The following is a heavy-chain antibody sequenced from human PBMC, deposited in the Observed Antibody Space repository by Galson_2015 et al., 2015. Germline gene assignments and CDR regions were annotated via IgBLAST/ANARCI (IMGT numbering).Heavy chain of an antibody. D-gene: IGHD6-19*01. CDR2: ISFDGNNK. J-gene: IGHJ4*02. CDR3: AGPWTHSSGWYEGFDY. V-gene: IGHV3-30-3*01. CDR1: GFTFSGYA. Sequence: LRLSCAASGFTFSGYAVHWVRQARGTGLEWGAVISFDGNNKYYADSVKGRFTISRDNSKNTLYLQMKSLRADDTAVYYCAGPWTHSSGWYEGFDYWGQGTLVTVSS.